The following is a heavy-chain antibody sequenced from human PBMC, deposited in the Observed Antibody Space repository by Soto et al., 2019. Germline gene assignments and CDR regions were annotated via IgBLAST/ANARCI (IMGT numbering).Heavy chain of an antibody. V-gene: IGHV5-10-1*01. CDR3: ARLGYYGSGSYYNEYYYYGMDV. J-gene: IGHJ6*02. CDR2: IGPSDSYT. CDR1: GYSFTSYW. D-gene: IGHD3-10*01. Sequence: GESLKISCKGSGYSFTSYWISWVRQMPGKGLEWMGRIGPSDSYTNYSPSFQGHVTISADKSISTAYLQWSSLKASDTAMYYCARLGYYGSGSYYNEYYYYGMDVWGQGTTVTVSS.